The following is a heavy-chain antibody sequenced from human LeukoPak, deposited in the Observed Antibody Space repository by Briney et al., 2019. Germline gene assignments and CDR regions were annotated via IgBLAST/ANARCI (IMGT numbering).Heavy chain of an antibody. D-gene: IGHD1-14*01. Sequence: GGSLRLSCAASGFTFSGYTMHWVRQAPGRGLEWVAVISYDGGKTYYADSVKGRFTISRGNAKNSLYLQMNSLRAEDTAVYYCARDRNRIDYWGQGTLVTVSS. CDR3: ARDRNRIDY. J-gene: IGHJ4*02. CDR1: GFTFSGYT. CDR2: ISYDGGKT. V-gene: IGHV3-30*04.